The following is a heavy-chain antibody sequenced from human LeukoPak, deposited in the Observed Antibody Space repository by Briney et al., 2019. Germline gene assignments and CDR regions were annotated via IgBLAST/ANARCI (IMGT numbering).Heavy chain of an antibody. J-gene: IGHJ6*03. CDR3: ARDPSNGYYYYYMDV. CDR1: GYTFTGYY. D-gene: IGHD1-1*01. CDR2: INPNSGGT. V-gene: IGHV1-2*06. Sequence: ASVKASCKASGYTFTGYYMHWVRQAPGQGLERMGRINPNSGGTNYAQKFQGRVTMTRDTSISTAYMELSRLRSDDTAVYYCARDPSNGYYYYYMDVWGKGTTVTVSS.